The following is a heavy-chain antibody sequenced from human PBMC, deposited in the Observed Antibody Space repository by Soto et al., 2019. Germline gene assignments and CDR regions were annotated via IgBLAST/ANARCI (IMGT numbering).Heavy chain of an antibody. Sequence: SETLSLTCAVYGVFLSSGSYYWSWIRPPPGKGLEWIGEMSHSGGTHFNPSLKSRVTISVDTSKNQFALKMSSVTAADTALYYCARVERGTATTVVDAFDIWGPGTMVTVSS. D-gene: IGHD1-1*01. CDR2: MSHSGGT. J-gene: IGHJ3*02. CDR1: GVFLSSGSYY. CDR3: ARVERGTATTVVDAFDI. V-gene: IGHV4-34*01.